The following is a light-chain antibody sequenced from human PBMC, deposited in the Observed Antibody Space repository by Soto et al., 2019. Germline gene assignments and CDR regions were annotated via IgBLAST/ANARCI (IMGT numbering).Light chain of an antibody. CDR2: DTS. V-gene: IGKV3-11*01. Sequence: VLTQSPATLSLSPGERATHSCRASQSVRFYLAWYQQKPGQAPRLLIYDTSKRAPGIPARFSGSGSGTDFTLTITSVEPEDFAVYYCQQRNDWPPATFGGGTKVEIK. J-gene: IGKJ4*01. CDR3: QQRNDWPPAT. CDR1: QSVRFY.